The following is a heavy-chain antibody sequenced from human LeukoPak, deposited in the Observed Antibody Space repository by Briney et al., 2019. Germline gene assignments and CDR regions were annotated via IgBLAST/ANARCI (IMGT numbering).Heavy chain of an antibody. Sequence: GGSLRLSCASSGLTFGSYAKSWVRQAPGKGPEWVSSISSSSSYTYYADSVKGRFTISRDNAKNSLYLQMNSLRAEDTAVYYCARDAGNPRWGQGTLVTVSS. CDR2: ISSSSSYT. D-gene: IGHD4-23*01. CDR1: GLTFGSYA. J-gene: IGHJ4*02. V-gene: IGHV3-21*01. CDR3: ARDAGNPR.